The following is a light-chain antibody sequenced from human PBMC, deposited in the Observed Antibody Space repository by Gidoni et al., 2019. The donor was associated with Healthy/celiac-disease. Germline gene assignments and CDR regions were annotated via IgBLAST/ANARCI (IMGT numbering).Light chain of an antibody. J-gene: IGKJ3*01. CDR2: GAS. V-gene: IGKV3-20*01. CDR1: QRVSSSY. CDR3: QQYGSSPT. Sequence: EIVFTQSPVTLSLSPGERATLSCRASQRVSSSYLAWYQQKPGQAPRLLIYGASSRATGIPDRFSGSGSGTDFTLTISRLEPEDFAVYYCQQYGSSPTFGPGTKVDIK.